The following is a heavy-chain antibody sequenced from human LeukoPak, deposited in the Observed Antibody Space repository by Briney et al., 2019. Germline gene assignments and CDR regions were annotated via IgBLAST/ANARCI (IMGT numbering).Heavy chain of an antibody. CDR3: ARVGLRYFDWLQYTYGMDV. Sequence: QTGGSLRLSCAASGSTFSSYEMNWVRQAPGKGLEWVSYISSSGSTIYYADSVKGRFTISRDNAKNSLYLQMNSLRAEDTAVYYCARVGLRYFDWLQYTYGMDVWGQGTTVTVSS. CDR1: GSTFSSYE. D-gene: IGHD3-9*01. J-gene: IGHJ6*02. V-gene: IGHV3-48*03. CDR2: ISSSGSTI.